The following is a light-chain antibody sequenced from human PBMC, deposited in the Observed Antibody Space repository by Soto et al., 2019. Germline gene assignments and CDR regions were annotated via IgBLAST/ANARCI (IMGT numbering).Light chain of an antibody. CDR2: GAS. V-gene: IGKV3-15*01. CDR1: QSVSSI. CDR3: QQLNSYPIT. J-gene: IGKJ5*01. Sequence: EVLMTQSPATLSVSPGDRATLPCRASQSVSSILAWYQQKPGQAPRLLIYGASTRATGIPARFSGSGSGTEFTLTISSLQSEDFATYYCQQLNSYPITFGQGTRLEI.